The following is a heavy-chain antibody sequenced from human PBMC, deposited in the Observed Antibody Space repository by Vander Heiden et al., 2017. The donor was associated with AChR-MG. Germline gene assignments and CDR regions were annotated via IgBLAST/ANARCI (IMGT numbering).Heavy chain of an antibody. CDR1: GGTFSSYA. J-gene: IGHJ4*02. CDR2: IIPIFGTA. CDR3: ARARVSNAVPVGATHFDY. Sequence: QVQLVQSGAEVKKPGSSVKVSCKASGGTFSSYAISWVRQAPGQGLEWMGGIIPIFGTASYAQKFQGRVTITADESTSTAYMELSSLRSEDTAVYYCARARVSNAVPVGATHFDYWGQGTLVTVSS. V-gene: IGHV1-69*01. D-gene: IGHD1-26*01.